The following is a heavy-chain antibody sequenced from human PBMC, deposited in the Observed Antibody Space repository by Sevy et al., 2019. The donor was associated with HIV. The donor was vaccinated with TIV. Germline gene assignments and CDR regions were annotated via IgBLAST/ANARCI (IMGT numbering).Heavy chain of an antibody. CDR1: GYNFKGYY. CDR2: INSNTGGT. J-gene: IGHJ5*02. D-gene: IGHD3-10*01. V-gene: IGHV1-2*02. CDR3: ARDDYYCLGSYYNGLPGCFDP. Sequence: ASVKVSCEASGYNFKGYYIHWVRQAPGKGLEWMGWINSNTGGTIYAEDFEGRVTLTRDTSISTVYMELTGLTAGDTAVYYCARDDYYCLGSYYNGLPGCFDPWGQGTLVTVSS.